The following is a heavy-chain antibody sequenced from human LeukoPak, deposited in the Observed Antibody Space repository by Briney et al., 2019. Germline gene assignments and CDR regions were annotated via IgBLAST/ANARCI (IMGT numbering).Heavy chain of an antibody. CDR2: VNSDGINT. D-gene: IGHD3-10*02. J-gene: IGHJ6*04. Sequence: GGSLRLSCSASGFTFSNFAMSWVRQAPGKGLEWVSAVNSDGINTYYTDSLKGRFTISRDNSKNTVFLQMNSLRAEDTAVYYCAELGITMIGGVWGKGTTVTISS. CDR1: GFTFSNFA. CDR3: AELGITMIGGV. V-gene: IGHV3-23*01.